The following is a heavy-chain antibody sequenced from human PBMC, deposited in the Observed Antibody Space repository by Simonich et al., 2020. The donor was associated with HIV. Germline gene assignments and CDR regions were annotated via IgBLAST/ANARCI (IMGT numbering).Heavy chain of an antibody. CDR3: ARRHPTTVTTPYFDY. V-gene: IGHV4-34*01. CDR2: INQMGST. Sequence: QVQLQQWVAGLLKPSETLSLTCAVYGGSFSGSYWGWIRQHPWKVLEWIGEINQMGSTNDNPSLQSRVTISVDTSKNHFSLKLSSVTAADTAVYYCARRHPTTVTTPYFDYWGQGTLVTVSS. D-gene: IGHD4-17*01. CDR1: GGSFSGSY. J-gene: IGHJ4*02.